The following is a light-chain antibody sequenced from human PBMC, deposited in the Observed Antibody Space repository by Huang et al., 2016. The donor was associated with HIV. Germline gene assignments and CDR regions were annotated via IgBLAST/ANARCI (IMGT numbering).Light chain of an antibody. J-gene: IGKJ1*01. Sequence: DIQMTQSPSSLSASVGDRVTIICRASQGISKSLAWYQQKPGKAPKRLLYATSKLESGLPSRFSGRGSWTHYTLTISTLQPEDLATYYCQQYQSVPWTFGQGTKVAI. V-gene: IGKV1-NL1*01. CDR1: QGISKS. CDR2: ATS. CDR3: QQYQSVPWT.